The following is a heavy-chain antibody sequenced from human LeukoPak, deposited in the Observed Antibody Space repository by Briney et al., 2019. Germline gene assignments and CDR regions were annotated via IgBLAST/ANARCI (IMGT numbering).Heavy chain of an antibody. CDR3: ATVGRWAVAGPKFDP. Sequence: ASVKVSCKVSGYTLTELSMHWVRQAPGKGLEWMGGFDPEDGETIYAQKFQGRVTMTEDTSTDTAYMELSSLRSEDTAVYYCATVGRWAVAGPKFDPWGQGTLVTVSS. V-gene: IGHV1-24*01. CDR1: GYTLTELS. J-gene: IGHJ5*02. CDR2: FDPEDGET. D-gene: IGHD6-19*01.